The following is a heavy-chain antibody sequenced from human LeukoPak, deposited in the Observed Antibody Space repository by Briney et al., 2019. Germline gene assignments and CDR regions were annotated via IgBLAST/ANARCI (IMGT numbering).Heavy chain of an antibody. V-gene: IGHV3-30*18. Sequence: GGSLRLSCAASGFTFSSYGMHWVRQAPGKGLEWVAVISYDGSNKYYADSVKGRLTISRDNSKNTLYLQMNSLRAEDTAVYYCAKEGYSSSWCYFDYWGQGTLVTVSS. D-gene: IGHD6-13*01. CDR2: ISYDGSNK. J-gene: IGHJ4*02. CDR3: AKEGYSSSWCYFDY. CDR1: GFTFSSYG.